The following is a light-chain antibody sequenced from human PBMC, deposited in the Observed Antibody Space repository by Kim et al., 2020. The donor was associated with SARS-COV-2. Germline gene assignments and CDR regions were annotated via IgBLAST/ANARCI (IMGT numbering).Light chain of an antibody. CDR3: RQGTHWPPYT. J-gene: IGKJ2*01. CDR1: HSLAHSDGNTY. V-gene: IGKV2-30*02. Sequence: DVVMTQSPLSLPVTLGQPASISCRSSHSLAHSDGNTYLNWFQQRPGQSPRRLIYQVSNRDSGVPDRFSGSGSGTDFTLKISRVEADDVGVYYCRQGTHWPPYTFGQGTKLEI. CDR2: QVS.